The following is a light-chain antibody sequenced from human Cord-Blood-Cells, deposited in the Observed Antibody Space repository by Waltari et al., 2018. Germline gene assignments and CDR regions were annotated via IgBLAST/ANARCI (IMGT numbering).Light chain of an antibody. CDR3: QQSYSTPLT. V-gene: IGKV1-39*01. J-gene: IGKJ4*01. CDR1: QSISSY. Sequence: DIQMTQSPSSLSVSVGDSVTITCRASQSISSYLNWYQQKPGKAPKLLIYAASSLQSGVPSRFSGSGSGTDFTLTISSLQPEDFATYYCQQSYSTPLTFGGGTKVEIK. CDR2: AAS.